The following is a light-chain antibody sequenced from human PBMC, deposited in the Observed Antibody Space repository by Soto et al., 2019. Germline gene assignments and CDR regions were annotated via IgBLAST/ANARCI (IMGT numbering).Light chain of an antibody. CDR2: DAS. Sequence: VFTQSPSTLSLTPGEKATLSCRASQSVSSYLAWYQQKPGQAPRLLIYDASNRATGIPARFSGSGSGTEFTLTISSLQSEDFAVYYCQQYNNWPWTFGQRAKVDI. V-gene: IGKV3D-15*01. J-gene: IGKJ1*01. CDR1: QSVSSY. CDR3: QQYNNWPWT.